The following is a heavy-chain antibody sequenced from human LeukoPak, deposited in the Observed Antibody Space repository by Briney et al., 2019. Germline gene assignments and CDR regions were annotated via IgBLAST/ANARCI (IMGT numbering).Heavy chain of an antibody. CDR3: AREVIGYSNPSVWSDY. D-gene: IGHD4-11*01. Sequence: GGSLRLSCAVSGFTFSSYAMSWVRQAPGKGLEWVSAISGSGGSTYYADSVKGRFTISRDNAKNSLYLQMNSLRAEDTAVYYCAREVIGYSNPSVWSDYWGQGTLVTVSS. CDR2: ISGSGGST. J-gene: IGHJ4*02. CDR1: GFTFSSYA. V-gene: IGHV3-23*01.